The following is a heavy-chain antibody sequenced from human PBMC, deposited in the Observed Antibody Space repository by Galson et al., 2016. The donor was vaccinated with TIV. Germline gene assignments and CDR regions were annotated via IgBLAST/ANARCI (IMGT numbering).Heavy chain of an antibody. J-gene: IGHJ4*02. V-gene: IGHV1-2*04. D-gene: IGHD6-19*01. CDR3: ARDDGYTSGSDY. CDR2: INPNTGGT. CDR1: GYTFSDYY. Sequence: SVKVSCKASGYTFSDYYMHWVRQAPGQGLEWMGWINPNTGGTNYAQKFQGWVSMTRDTSINTAYMELSRLKSGDTAVYYCARDDGYTSGSDYWGQGTQVTVSS.